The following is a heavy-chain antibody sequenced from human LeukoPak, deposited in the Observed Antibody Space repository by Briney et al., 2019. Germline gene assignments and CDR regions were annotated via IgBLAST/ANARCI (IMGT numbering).Heavy chain of an antibody. CDR2: IYWDDDK. D-gene: IGHD4-17*01. J-gene: IGHJ4*02. CDR1: GFSLSTSGVG. CDR3: AHYDYGESPTVDYFDY. V-gene: IGHV2-5*02. Sequence: SGPTLVKPTQTLTLTCTFSGFSLSTSGVGVAWIRQPPGKALEWLALIYWDDDKRYSPSLKSRITITKDTSKNQVVLTMTNMDPVDTATYYCAHYDYGESPTVDYFDYWGQGTLVTVSS.